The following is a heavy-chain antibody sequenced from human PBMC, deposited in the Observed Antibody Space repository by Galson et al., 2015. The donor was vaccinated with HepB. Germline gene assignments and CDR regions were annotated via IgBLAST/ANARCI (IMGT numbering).Heavy chain of an antibody. CDR2: IYYSGST. J-gene: IGHJ2*01. CDR1: GGSISSSSYY. D-gene: IGHD6-13*01. Sequence: ETLSLTCTVSGGSISSSSYYWGWIRQPPGKGLEWIGSIYYSGSTYYNPSLKSRVTISVDPSKNQFSLKLSSVTAADTAVYYCARLPIPGIAAARVRNYWYFDLWGRGTLVTVSS. CDR3: ARLPIPGIAAARVRNYWYFDL. V-gene: IGHV4-39*01.